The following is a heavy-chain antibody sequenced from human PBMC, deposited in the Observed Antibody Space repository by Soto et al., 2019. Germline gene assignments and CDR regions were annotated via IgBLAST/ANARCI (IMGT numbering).Heavy chain of an antibody. CDR3: ARDNDRYYFDY. J-gene: IGHJ4*02. CDR2: IYSGGST. V-gene: IGHV3-66*01. Sequence: EVQLVESGGGLVQPGGSLRLSCAASGFTVSSNYMSWVRQAPGKGLVWVSVIYSGGSTYYADSVKGRFTISRDNSKNTLYLQMNSLRAEDTAVYFCARDNDRYYFDYWGQGTLVTVSS. CDR1: GFTVSSNY.